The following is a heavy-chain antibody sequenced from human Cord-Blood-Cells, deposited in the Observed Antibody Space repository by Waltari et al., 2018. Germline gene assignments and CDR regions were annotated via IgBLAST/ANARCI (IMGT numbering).Heavy chain of an antibody. CDR1: GSTFTSYG. CDR3: ARSGTFSSSINWFDP. Sequence: QVQLVQFGAEVKKPGASGKVPCKASGSTFTSYGISWVRQAPGQGLEWMVWNSAYKANKNYAQKPQGRVTMPPDTTTSTAHMELRSLISDDTAVYYWARSGTFSSSINWFDPWGQGTLVTVSS. D-gene: IGHD6-6*01. CDR2: NSAYKANK. J-gene: IGHJ5*02. V-gene: IGHV1-18*01.